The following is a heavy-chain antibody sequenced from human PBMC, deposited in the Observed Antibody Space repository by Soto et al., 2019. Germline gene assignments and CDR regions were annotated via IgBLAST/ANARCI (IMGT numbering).Heavy chain of an antibody. CDR1: GYTFTTYY. Sequence: QVQLVQSGAEVKKPGASVKVSCKASGYTFTTYYMHWVRQAPGQGLEWMGVINTSASTTTYAQKFQGRVTMTRDTSTSTVYMELSRLRSEDTAVYYCARGAYYDSAGTDSWGQGSRVTFSS. D-gene: IGHD3-16*01. J-gene: IGHJ4*02. CDR3: ARGAYYDSAGTDS. CDR2: INTSASTT. V-gene: IGHV1-46*01.